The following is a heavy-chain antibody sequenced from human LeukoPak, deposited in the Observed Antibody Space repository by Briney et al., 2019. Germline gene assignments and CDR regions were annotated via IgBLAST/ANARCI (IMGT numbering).Heavy chain of an antibody. Sequence: GGSLRLSCAASGFTFSSYEMNWVRQAPGKGLEWVANINEDGSGKNYVDSVKGRFTTSRDNARNSLSLQMNSLRSEDTAVYYCATYKNQPHTLFFDFWGQGALVTVSA. V-gene: IGHV3-7*01. CDR1: GFTFSSYE. D-gene: IGHD1-1*01. J-gene: IGHJ4*02. CDR3: ATYKNQPHTLFFDF. CDR2: INEDGSGK.